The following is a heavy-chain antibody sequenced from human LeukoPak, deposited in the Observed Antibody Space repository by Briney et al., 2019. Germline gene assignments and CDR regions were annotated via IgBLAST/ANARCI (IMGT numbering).Heavy chain of an antibody. CDR2: ISSRGSAI. CDR3: ARYGYNSGAFDV. Sequence: GGSLRLSCETSRITFTNYEMNWVRQAPGKGLEWVSYISSRGSAIYYADSVKGRFTISRDNAQNSLYLQMNSLRAEDTAVYYCARYGYNSGAFDVWGQGTMVTVSA. CDR1: RITFTNYE. V-gene: IGHV3-48*03. J-gene: IGHJ3*01. D-gene: IGHD5-24*01.